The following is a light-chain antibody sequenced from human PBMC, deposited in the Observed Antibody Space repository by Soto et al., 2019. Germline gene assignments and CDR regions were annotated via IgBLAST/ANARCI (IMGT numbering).Light chain of an antibody. CDR3: HNYGSSPRT. CDR2: GAS. J-gene: IGKJ1*01. Sequence: EIVLTQSPGTLSLSPGDIATLSCRASQSVSSNFLAWYQQKPGQAPRLLIYGASIRATGIPDRFSGSGSGTDFTLTIRRLEPEDFAMYLCHNYGSSPRTFGQGTKVDIK. CDR1: QSVSSNF. V-gene: IGKV3-20*01.